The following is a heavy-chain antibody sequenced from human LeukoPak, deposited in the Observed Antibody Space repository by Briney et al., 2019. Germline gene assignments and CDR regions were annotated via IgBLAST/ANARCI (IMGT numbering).Heavy chain of an antibody. J-gene: IGHJ4*02. CDR3: AKVDSVWGSYRTFDY. CDR2: FDPEDGET. Sequence: GASGKVSCKVAGYTLTELSMHWVRQAPGKGLGWMGGFDPEDGETIYAQKFQGRVTMTEDTSTGTAYMELSSLRSEDTAVYYCAKVDSVWGSYRTFDYWGQGTLVTVSS. V-gene: IGHV1-24*01. CDR1: GYTLTELS. D-gene: IGHD3-16*02.